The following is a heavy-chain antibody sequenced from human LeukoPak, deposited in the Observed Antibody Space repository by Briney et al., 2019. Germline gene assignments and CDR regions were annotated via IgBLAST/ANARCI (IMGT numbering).Heavy chain of an antibody. CDR2: IKQDGSEK. J-gene: IGHJ4*02. V-gene: IGHV3-7*04. CDR1: GFTFSSYW. CDR3: ARGGIRSIAVAAAH. Sequence: PGGSLRLSCAASGFTFSSYWMSWVRQAPGKGLEWVANIKQDGSEKYYVDSVKGRFTISRDNAKNSLYLQMNSLRAEDTAVYYCARGGIRSIAVAAAHWGQGTLVTVTS. D-gene: IGHD6-19*01.